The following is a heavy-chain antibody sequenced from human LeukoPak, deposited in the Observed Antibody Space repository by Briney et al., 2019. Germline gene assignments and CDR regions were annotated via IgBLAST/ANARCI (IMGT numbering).Heavy chain of an antibody. CDR1: GGSISSSSYY. V-gene: IGHV4-39*01. D-gene: IGHD6-19*01. CDR2: IYYSGST. J-gene: IGHJ5*02. Sequence: SETLSLTCTVSGGSISSSSYYWGWIRQPPGKGLEWIGSIYYSGSTYYNPSLKSRVTISVDTSKNQFSLKLSSVTAADTAVYYCARHVRGPSMYSSGWYFPGAWFDPWGQGTLVTVSS. CDR3: ARHVRGPSMYSSGWYFPGAWFDP.